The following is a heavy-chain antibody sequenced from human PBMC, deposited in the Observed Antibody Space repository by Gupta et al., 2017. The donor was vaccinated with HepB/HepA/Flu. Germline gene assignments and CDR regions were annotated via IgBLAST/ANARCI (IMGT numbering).Heavy chain of an antibody. J-gene: IGHJ4*02. CDR3: ALTLWGGDCYYLDY. Sequence: QVQLVQSGAEVKKPGASVKVSCKASGYTFTSYYMHWVRQAPGQGLEWMGIINPSGGSKSYAQKFQGRVTMTRDTSTSTVYMELSSLRAEDTAVYYCALTLWGGDCYYLDYWGQGNLVTVSS. V-gene: IGHV1-46*01. CDR2: INPSGGSK. D-gene: IGHD2-21*02. CDR1: GYTFTSYY.